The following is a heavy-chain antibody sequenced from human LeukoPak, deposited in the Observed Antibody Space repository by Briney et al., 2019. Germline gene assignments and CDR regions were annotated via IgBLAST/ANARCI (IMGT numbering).Heavy chain of an antibody. CDR1: GYTFTSYG. Sequence: ASVKVSCKASGYTFTSYGISWVRQAPGQGLEWMGWMNPNSGNTGYAQKFQGRVTMTRNTSISTAYMELSSLRSEDTAVYYCARGRYCSGGSCYFDYWGQGTLVTVSS. CDR3: ARGRYCSGGSCYFDY. J-gene: IGHJ4*02. V-gene: IGHV1-8*02. D-gene: IGHD2-15*01. CDR2: MNPNSGNT.